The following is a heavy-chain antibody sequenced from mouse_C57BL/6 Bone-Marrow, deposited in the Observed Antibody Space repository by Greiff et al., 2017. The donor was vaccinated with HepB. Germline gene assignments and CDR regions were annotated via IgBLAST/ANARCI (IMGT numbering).Heavy chain of an antibody. J-gene: IGHJ2*01. V-gene: IGHV1-55*01. CDR2: IYPGSGST. Sequence: VQLQQPGAELVKPGASVKMSCKASGYTFTSYWITWVKQRPGQGLEWIGDIYPGSGSTNYNEKFKSKATLTVDTSSSTAYMQLSSLTSEDSAVYYCARFYYKDWYFDYWGQGTTLTVSS. CDR1: GYTFTSYW. D-gene: IGHD2-1*01. CDR3: ARFYYKDWYFDY.